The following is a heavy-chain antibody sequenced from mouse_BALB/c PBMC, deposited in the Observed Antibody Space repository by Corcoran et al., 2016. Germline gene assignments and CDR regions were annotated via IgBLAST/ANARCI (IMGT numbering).Heavy chain of an antibody. J-gene: IGHJ3*01. CDR2: INPYNDGT. CDR3: AMITTGPWFAY. D-gene: IGHD2-4*01. CDR1: GYKFTRYV. Sequence: EVQLQQSGPEMEKPGASVKMSCEASGYKFTRYVMHWVKQKPGQGLEWTGYINPYNDGTKYNEKFKGKATLTSDKSSSTAYMELSSLTSEDSAVYYCAMITTGPWFAYWGQGTLVTVSA. V-gene: IGHV1S136*01.